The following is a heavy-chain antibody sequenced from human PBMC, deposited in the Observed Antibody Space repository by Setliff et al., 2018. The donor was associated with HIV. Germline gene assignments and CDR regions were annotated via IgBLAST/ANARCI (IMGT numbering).Heavy chain of an antibody. J-gene: IGHJ5*02. D-gene: IGHD3-3*01. V-gene: IGHV4-39*01. Sequence: SETLSLTCTVSGGSMNSSSYYWGWIRQPPGKGLEWLGSIYYSGKTYDNPSLKSRVTLSVDTSKNQFFLKLNSVTAADTAVYYCSRSDFWVGYTALYNWFDPWGQGTRVT. CDR2: IYYSGKT. CDR3: SRSDFWVGYTALYNWFDP. CDR1: GGSMNSSSYY.